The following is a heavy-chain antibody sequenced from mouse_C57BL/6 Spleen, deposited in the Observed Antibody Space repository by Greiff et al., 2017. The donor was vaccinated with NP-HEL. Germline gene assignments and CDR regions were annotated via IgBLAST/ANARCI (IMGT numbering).Heavy chain of an antibody. V-gene: IGHV1-55*01. D-gene: IGHD1-1*01. CDR2: IYPGSGST. Sequence: QVQLQQPGAELVKPGASVKMSCKASGYTFTSYWITWVKQRPGQGLEWIGDIYPGSGSTNYNEKFKSKATLTVDTSSSTAYMQLSSLTSEDSAVYYCARGGYRYYGSYYAMDYWGQGTSVTVSS. CDR3: ARGGYRYYGSYYAMDY. J-gene: IGHJ4*01. CDR1: GYTFTSYW.